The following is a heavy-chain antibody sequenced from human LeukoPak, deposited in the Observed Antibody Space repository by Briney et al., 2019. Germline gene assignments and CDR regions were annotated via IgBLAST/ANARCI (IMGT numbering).Heavy chain of an antibody. V-gene: IGHV1-8*01. D-gene: IGHD3-22*01. J-gene: IGHJ5*02. Sequence: ASVKVSCKASGYTFTSYDINWVRQATGQGLEWMGWMNPNSGNTGYAQKFQGRVTMTRDTSISIAYMELSSLRSEDTAVYYCARMSYYDSSGDNWFDPWGQGTLVTVSS. CDR3: ARMSYYDSSGDNWFDP. CDR2: MNPNSGNT. CDR1: GYTFTSYD.